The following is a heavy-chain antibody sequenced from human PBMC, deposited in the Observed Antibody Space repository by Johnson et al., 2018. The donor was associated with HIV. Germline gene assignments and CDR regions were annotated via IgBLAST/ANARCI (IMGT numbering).Heavy chain of an antibody. V-gene: IGHV3-7*01. Sequence: EVQLVESGGGLVQPAGSLSLSCAASGFIFSGYWLNWVRQAPGKGLEWVAGIKYDGSGKLCVDSVKGRFTISRDNAKDSLFLQMNSLRAEDTAVYYCAREGSSSSDDAFDIWGQGTMVTVSS. CDR1: GFIFSGYW. CDR2: IKYDGSGK. CDR3: AREGSSSSDDAFDI. D-gene: IGHD6-6*01. J-gene: IGHJ3*02.